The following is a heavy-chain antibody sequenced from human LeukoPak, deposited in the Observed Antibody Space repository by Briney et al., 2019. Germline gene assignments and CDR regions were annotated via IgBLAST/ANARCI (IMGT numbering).Heavy chain of an antibody. V-gene: IGHV4-31*03. Sequence: SETLSLTCTVPGGSISSGGYYWSWIRLHPGECLEWIGYIYYSGSTYYNPSLKSRVTISVDTSKNQFSLKLSSVTAADSAVYYCVIDSAQSNAFDIWGQGTMVTVSS. CDR2: IYYSGST. CDR3: VIDSAQSNAFDI. CDR1: GGSISSGGYY. D-gene: IGHD4-11*01. J-gene: IGHJ3*02.